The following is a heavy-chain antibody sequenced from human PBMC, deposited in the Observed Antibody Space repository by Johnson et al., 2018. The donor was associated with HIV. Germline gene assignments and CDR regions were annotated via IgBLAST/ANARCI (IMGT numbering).Heavy chain of an antibody. J-gene: IGHJ3*02. CDR1: GFTFSSYG. CDR3: AKPPSMGADAFDI. D-gene: IGHD3-16*01. CDR2: IRYDGSTQ. Sequence: QVQLVESGGGVVQPGRSLRLSCAASGFTFSSYGMHWVRQAPGKGLEWVAFIRYDGSTQSYADSVKGRFTISRDNSKNTLYLQMNSLRAEDTAVYYCAKPPSMGADAFDIWGQGTMVTVSS. V-gene: IGHV3-30*02.